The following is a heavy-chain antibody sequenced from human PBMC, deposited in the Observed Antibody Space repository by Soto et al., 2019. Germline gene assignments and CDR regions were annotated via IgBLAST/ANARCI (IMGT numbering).Heavy chain of an antibody. CDR3: ARGKSIQLWRVFLDY. V-gene: IGHV3-53*01. Sequence: LGGSLRLSCAASGFTVSSNYMSWVRQAPGKGLEWVSVIYSGGSTYYADSVKGRFTISRDNSKNTLYLQMNSLRAEDTAVYYCARGKSIQLWRVFLDYWGQGTLVTVSS. CDR1: GFTVSSNY. CDR2: IYSGGST. D-gene: IGHD5-18*01. J-gene: IGHJ4*02.